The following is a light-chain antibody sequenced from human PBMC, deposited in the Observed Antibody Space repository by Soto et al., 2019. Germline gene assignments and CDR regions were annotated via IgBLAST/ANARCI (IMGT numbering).Light chain of an antibody. Sequence: EIVLTQSPATLSLSPGERATLSCRASQSVSSYLAWYQQKPGQAPRHLIYEASKRATGIPARFSGSGSGTDFTLTISSLEPDDFAVYFCQQWSRWPRETFGPGTKVDIK. V-gene: IGKV3-11*01. CDR1: QSVSSY. CDR3: QQWSRWPRET. CDR2: EAS. J-gene: IGKJ3*01.